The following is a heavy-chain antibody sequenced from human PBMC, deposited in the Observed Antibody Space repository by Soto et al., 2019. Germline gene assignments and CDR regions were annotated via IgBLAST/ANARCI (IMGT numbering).Heavy chain of an antibody. CDR2: FYPGDSDT. CDR3: ARVTSTHRIYTYGYDYLDY. Sequence: LGESLKISCKGSGYNFPTYWIAWVRQMPGKGLEWMGIFYPGDSDTRYSPSFQGQVTISGDKSISTAYLQWSSLKASDTAMYYCARVTSTHRIYTYGYDYLDYWGPGTLVTVSS. V-gene: IGHV5-51*01. D-gene: IGHD5-18*01. J-gene: IGHJ4*02. CDR1: GYNFPTYW.